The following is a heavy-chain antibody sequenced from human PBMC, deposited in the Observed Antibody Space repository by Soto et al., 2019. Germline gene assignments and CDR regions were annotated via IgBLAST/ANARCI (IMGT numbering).Heavy chain of an antibody. CDR2: INAGNGNT. CDR1: GYTFTSYA. V-gene: IGHV1-3*01. CDR3: ARTSGFYFYDY. D-gene: IGHD3-3*01. J-gene: IGHJ4*02. Sequence: QVQLVQSGAEVKKPGASVKFSCKASGYTFTSYAMHWVRQAPGQRLEWMGWINAGNGNTKYSQKFQGRVTVTRDTSASTAYMELSSLRSEDTAVYYCARTSGFYFYDYWGQGTLVTVSS.